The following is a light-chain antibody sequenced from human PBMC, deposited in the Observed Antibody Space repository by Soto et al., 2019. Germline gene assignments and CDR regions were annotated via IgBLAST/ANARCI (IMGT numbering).Light chain of an antibody. CDR3: PQYHSYPIT. CDR1: QSPIGW. V-gene: IGKV1-5*03. J-gene: IGKJ4*01. CDR2: QAS. Sequence: DIQMTQSPSTLSASVGDRVTITCRASQSPIGWLTWYQQKPGKAPKLLIYQASSLTSGLPSRFRRSGSGTVFSVTISRLQPDGFASSYWPQYHSYPITFVGGTLVELK.